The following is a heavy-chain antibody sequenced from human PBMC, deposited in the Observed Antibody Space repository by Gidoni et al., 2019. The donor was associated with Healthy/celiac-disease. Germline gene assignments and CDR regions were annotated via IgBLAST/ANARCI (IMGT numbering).Heavy chain of an antibody. Sequence: EVQLVESGGGLVQPGGSLRLSCAASGFTVSSNYMSWVRQAPGKGLEWVSVIYSGGSTYYADSVKGRFTISRDNSKNTLYLQMNSLRAEDTAVYYCARERGSSSWSRYNWFDPWGQGTLVTVSS. CDR3: ARERGSSSWSRYNWFDP. CDR1: GFTVSSNY. D-gene: IGHD6-13*01. J-gene: IGHJ5*02. V-gene: IGHV3-66*01. CDR2: IYSGGST.